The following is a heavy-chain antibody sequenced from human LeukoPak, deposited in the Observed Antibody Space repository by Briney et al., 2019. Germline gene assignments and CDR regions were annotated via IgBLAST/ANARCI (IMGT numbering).Heavy chain of an antibody. D-gene: IGHD3-22*01. CDR2: IWYDGSNK. CDR3: VKENYYDSSGPDY. Sequence: GGSPRLSCAVSGFTFSSYGMDWVRQAPGKGLEWVAAIWYDGSNKYYADSVKDRFTISRDNSKNTLYLQMNSLRAEDTAVYYCVKENYYDSSGPDYWGQGTLVTVSA. J-gene: IGHJ4*02. CDR1: GFTFSSYG. V-gene: IGHV3-33*06.